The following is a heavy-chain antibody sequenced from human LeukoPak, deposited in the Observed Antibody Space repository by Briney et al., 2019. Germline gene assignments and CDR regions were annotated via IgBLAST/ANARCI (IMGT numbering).Heavy chain of an antibody. CDR1: GGSISSYY. J-gene: IGHJ6*04. CDR2: IYYSGGT. CDR3: ARGYYYGMDV. V-gene: IGHV4-59*01. Sequence: SETLSLTCTVSGGSISSYYWSWIRQPPGKGLEWIGYIYYSGGTNYNPSLKSRVTISVDTSKNQFSLKLSSVTAADTAVYYCARGYYYGMDVWGKGTTVTVSS.